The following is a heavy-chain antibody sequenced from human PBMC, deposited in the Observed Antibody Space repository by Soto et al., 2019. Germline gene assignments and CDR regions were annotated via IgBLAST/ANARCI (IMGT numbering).Heavy chain of an antibody. J-gene: IGHJ5*02. CDR3: ARSGEGSGYYFRAGGFDP. Sequence: ASVKVSCKASGGTFSSYAISWVRQAPGQGLEWMGGIIPIFGTANYAQKFQGRVTITADKSTSTAYMELSSLRSEDTAVYYCARSGEGSGYYFRAGGFDPWGRGTLVNVSS. V-gene: IGHV1-69*06. D-gene: IGHD3-22*01. CDR1: GGTFSSYA. CDR2: IIPIFGTA.